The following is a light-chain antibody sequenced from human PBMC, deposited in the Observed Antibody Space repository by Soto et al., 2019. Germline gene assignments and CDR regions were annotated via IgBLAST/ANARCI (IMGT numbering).Light chain of an antibody. CDR2: EVS. CDR3: NSYAGSNNLVV. J-gene: IGLJ2*01. Sequence: QSALTQPPSASGSPGQSVTISCTGTSSDVGGYNYVSWYQQHPGKAPKLMIYEVSKRPSGVPDRFSGSKSGNTASLTVSGLQAEDEAYYYCNSYAGSNNLVVFGGGTKLTVL. CDR1: SSDVGGYNY. V-gene: IGLV2-8*01.